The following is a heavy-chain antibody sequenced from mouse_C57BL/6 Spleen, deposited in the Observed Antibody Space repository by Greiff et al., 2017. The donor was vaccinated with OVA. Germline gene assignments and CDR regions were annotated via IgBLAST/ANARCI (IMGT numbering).Heavy chain of an antibody. CDR1: GYTFTDYY. CDR3: AREDWDYFDY. V-gene: IGHV1-76*01. Sequence: QVQLQQSGAELVRPGASVKLSCKASGYTFTDYYINWVKQRPGQGLELIARIYPGSGNTYYNEKFKGKATLTAEKSSSTAYMQLSSLTSEDSAVYYCAREDWDYFDYWGQGTTLTVSS. D-gene: IGHD4-1*01. CDR2: IYPGSGNT. J-gene: IGHJ2*01.